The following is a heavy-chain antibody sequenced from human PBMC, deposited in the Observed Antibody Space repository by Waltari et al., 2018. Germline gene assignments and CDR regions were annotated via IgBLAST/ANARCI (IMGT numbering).Heavy chain of an antibody. CDR3: ARVRTAVADTNWFDP. V-gene: IGHV1-3*01. J-gene: IGHJ5*02. CDR2: INAGNGNT. CDR1: GYTFTSYA. D-gene: IGHD6-19*01. Sequence: QVQLVQSGAEVKRPGASVKVSCKASGYTFTSYAMHWVRQAPGQRLEWMGWINAGNGNTKYSQKFQGRVTITRDTSASTAYMELSSLRSEDTAVYYCARVRTAVADTNWFDPWGQGTLVTVSS.